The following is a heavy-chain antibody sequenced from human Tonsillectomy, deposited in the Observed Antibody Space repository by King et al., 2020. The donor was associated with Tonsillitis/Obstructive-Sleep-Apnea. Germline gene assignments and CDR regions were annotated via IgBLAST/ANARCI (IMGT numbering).Heavy chain of an antibody. V-gene: IGHV3-9*01. D-gene: IGHD2-21*02. CDR3: AKGPELQFSLYVRHFYTDV. CDR2: ISWNSDNI. J-gene: IGHJ6*03. Sequence: VQLVESGGGLVQPGRSLRLSCAGSGFTFEDYAMHWVRQAPGKGLEWVSGISWNSDNIGYADSVKGRFTISRDNAKNSLHLQMNSLRVEDTALYYCAKGPELQFSLYVRHFYTDVWGNGTSVTVSS. CDR1: GFTFEDYA.